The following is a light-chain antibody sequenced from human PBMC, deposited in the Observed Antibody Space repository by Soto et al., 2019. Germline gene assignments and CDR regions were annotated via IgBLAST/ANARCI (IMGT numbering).Light chain of an antibody. CDR2: GAS. CDR3: QQFNSFPLT. J-gene: IGKJ4*01. Sequence: EVVMTQSPATLSVSPGERATLSCRASQSVSINLAWYQQKPGQAPRLLIHGASTRAIGIPARFSGSGSGTEFTLTISSLQSEDFATYYCQQFNSFPLTFGGGTKVEIK. CDR1: QSVSIN. V-gene: IGKV3-15*01.